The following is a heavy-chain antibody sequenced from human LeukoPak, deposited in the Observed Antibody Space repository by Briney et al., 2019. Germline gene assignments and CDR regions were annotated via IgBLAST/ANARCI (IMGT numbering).Heavy chain of an antibody. J-gene: IGHJ4*02. CDR1: GFTFSSYW. Sequence: SEGSLRLSCAASGFTFSSYWMHWVRQAPGKGLVWVSRIKSDGSTTTYADSVKGRFTISRDNAKNTLYLQMNSLRAEDTAVYYCARVVDTHFDYWGQGTLVTVSS. V-gene: IGHV3-74*01. D-gene: IGHD5-18*01. CDR3: ARVVDTHFDY. CDR2: IKSDGSTT.